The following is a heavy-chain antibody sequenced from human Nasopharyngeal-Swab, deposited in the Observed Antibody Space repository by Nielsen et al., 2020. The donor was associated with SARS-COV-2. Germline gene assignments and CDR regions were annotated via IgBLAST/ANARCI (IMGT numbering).Heavy chain of an antibody. CDR3: ATAYGSVSSPEY. J-gene: IGHJ4*02. D-gene: IGHD3-10*01. CDR2: ISSYNGDT. Sequence: ASAKVSCKASGYTFTSFGISWVRQAPGQGLEWMGWISSYNGDTHYAHSLQGRITMTTDTSTSTAYLELRGLRSDDTAMYYCATAYGSVSSPEYWGQGTLVTVSS. CDR1: GYTFTSFG. V-gene: IGHV1-18*01.